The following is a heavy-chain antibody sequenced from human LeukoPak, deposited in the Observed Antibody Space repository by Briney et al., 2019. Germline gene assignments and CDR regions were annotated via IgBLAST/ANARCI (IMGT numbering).Heavy chain of an antibody. J-gene: IGHJ4*02. V-gene: IGHV3-30-3*01. Sequence: PGGSLRLSCAASGFTFSNYAMSWVRQAPGKGLEWVAVISYDGSNKYYADSVKGRFTISRDNSKNTLYLQMNSLRAEDTAVYYCARAQDYSKLDYWGQGTLVTVSS. CDR1: GFTFSNYA. D-gene: IGHD6-13*01. CDR2: ISYDGSNK. CDR3: ARAQDYSKLDY.